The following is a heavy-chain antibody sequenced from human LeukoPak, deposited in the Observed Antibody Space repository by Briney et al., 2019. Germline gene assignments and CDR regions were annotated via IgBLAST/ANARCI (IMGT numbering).Heavy chain of an antibody. D-gene: IGHD5-18*01. CDR2: IYYSGST. J-gene: IGHJ5*02. CDR1: GGSISSDDYY. Sequence: SQTLSLTCTVSGGSISSDDYYWSWIRQPPGKGLEWIGYIYYSGSTYYNPSLKSRVTISVDTSKNQFSLKLSSVTAADTAVYYCARARVDTAMVTTVTTNNWFDPWGQGTLVTVSS. CDR3: ARARVDTAMVTTVTTNNWFDP. V-gene: IGHV4-30-4*01.